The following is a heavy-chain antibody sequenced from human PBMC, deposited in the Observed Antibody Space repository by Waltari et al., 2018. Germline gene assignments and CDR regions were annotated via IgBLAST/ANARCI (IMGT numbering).Heavy chain of an antibody. CDR3: ARHPYYDSSGYYYLDAFDI. V-gene: IGHV4-34*01. J-gene: IGHJ3*02. CDR2: INHSGST. D-gene: IGHD3-22*01. Sequence: QVQLQQWGAGLLKPSETLSLTCAVYGGSFSGYYWSWIRQPPGTGLEWIGEINHSGSTNYNPSLKSRVTISVDTSKNQFSLKLSSVTAADTAVYYCARHPYYDSSGYYYLDAFDIWGQGTMVTVSS. CDR1: GGSFSGYY.